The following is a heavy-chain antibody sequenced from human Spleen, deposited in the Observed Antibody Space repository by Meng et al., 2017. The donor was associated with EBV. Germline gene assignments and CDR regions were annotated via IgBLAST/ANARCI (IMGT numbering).Heavy chain of an antibody. D-gene: IGHD3-22*01. V-gene: IGHV4-30-2*05. CDR1: GGSISSGDYS. Sequence: HLQLPEYGSGLVKPSQTLSLTCAVSGGSISSGDYSWSWIRQPPGKGLEWIGYIYTSGSTYYNPSLKSRPTISLDMSKNQFSLQLRSVTAADTAVYYCARAAYDVSGYFDYWGQGTLVTVSS. CDR2: IYTSGST. J-gene: IGHJ4*02. CDR3: ARAAYDVSGYFDY.